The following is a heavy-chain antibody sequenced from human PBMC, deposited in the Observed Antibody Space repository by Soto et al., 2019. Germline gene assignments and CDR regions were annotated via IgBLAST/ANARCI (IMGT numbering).Heavy chain of an antibody. D-gene: IGHD3-16*01. Sequence: GGSLRLSCAASGFTFSSYWMSWVRQAPGKGLEWVANIKQDGSEKYYVDYVKGRFTMSRDNAKNSLYLQMNSLRAEDTAVYYCARDFDDYVWGSTYYYYGMDVWGQGTTVTVSS. V-gene: IGHV3-7*05. CDR1: GFTFSSYW. CDR3: ARDFDDYVWGSTYYYYGMDV. CDR2: IKQDGSEK. J-gene: IGHJ6*02.